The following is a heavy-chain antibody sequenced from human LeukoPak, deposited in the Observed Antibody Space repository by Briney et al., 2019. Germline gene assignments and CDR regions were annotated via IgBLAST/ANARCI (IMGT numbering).Heavy chain of an antibody. D-gene: IGHD3-3*01. Sequence: SETLSLTCAVYGGSFSGYYWSWIRQPPGKGLEWIGYIYYSGSTNYNPSLKSRVTISVDTSKNQFSLKLSSVTAADTAVYYCARSPGVSIFGVTKRDYYYYYMGVWGKGTTVTVSS. J-gene: IGHJ6*03. CDR1: GGSFSGYY. V-gene: IGHV4-59*01. CDR3: ARSPGVSIFGVTKRDYYYYYMGV. CDR2: IYYSGST.